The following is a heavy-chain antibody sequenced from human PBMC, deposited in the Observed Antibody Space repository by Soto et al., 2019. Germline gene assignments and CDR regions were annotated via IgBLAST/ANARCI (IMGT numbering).Heavy chain of an antibody. D-gene: IGHD6-6*01. CDR1: GYTFTGYY. CDR3: ARGSSSRRVWFDP. V-gene: IGHV1-2*02. J-gene: IGHJ5*02. Sequence: ASVKVSCKASGYTFTGYYMHWVRQAPGQGLEWMGWINPNSGGTNYAQKFQGRVTMTRDTSISTAYMELSRLRSDDMAVYYCARGSSSRRVWFDPWGQGTLVTVSS. CDR2: INPNSGGT.